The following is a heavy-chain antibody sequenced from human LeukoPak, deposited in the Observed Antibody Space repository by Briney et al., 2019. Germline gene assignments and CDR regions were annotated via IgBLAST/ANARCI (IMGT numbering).Heavy chain of an antibody. J-gene: IGHJ4*02. V-gene: IGHV1-8*01. Sequence: GASVKVSCKDSGYTFTSYDINWVRQATGQGLEWMGWMNPNSGNTGYAQKFQGRVTMTRSTSISTAYMELSSLRFEDTAVYYCTRSVRNGHIDYWGQGTLVTVSS. CDR1: GYTFTSYD. D-gene: IGHD2-21*01. CDR2: MNPNSGNT. CDR3: TRSVRNGHIDY.